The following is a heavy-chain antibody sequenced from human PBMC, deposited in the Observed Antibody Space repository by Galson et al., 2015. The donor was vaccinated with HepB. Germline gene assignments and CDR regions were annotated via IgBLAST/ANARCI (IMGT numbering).Heavy chain of an antibody. J-gene: IGHJ4*02. Sequence: SVKVSCKASGDTFSSYAISWVRQAPGQGLEWMGGIIPIFGTENYAQKFQGRVTITADESTSTAYMELSSLRSEDTAVYYCARIRSRDYYGSDYYFDYWGQGTLVTVSS. V-gene: IGHV1-69*13. CDR3: ARIRSRDYYGSDYYFDY. CDR1: GDTFSSYA. D-gene: IGHD3-10*01. CDR2: IIPIFGTE.